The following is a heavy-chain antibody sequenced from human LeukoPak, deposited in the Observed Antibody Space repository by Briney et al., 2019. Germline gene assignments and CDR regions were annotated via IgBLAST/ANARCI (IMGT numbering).Heavy chain of an antibody. V-gene: IGHV1-69*05. CDR2: IIPIFGTA. J-gene: IGHJ3*02. Sequence: SVKVSCKASGGTFSSYAISWVRQAPGQGLEWMGRIIPIFGTANYAQKFQGRVTITTDESTSTAYMELSSLRSEDKAVYYCARSFNYESRDAFDNWGQGTMVTVSS. CDR3: ARSFNYESRDAFDN. CDR1: GGTFSSYA. D-gene: IGHD3-22*01.